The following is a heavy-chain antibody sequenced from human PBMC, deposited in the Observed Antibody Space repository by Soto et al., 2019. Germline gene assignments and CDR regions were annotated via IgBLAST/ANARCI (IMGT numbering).Heavy chain of an antibody. J-gene: IGHJ4*02. CDR3: VRLSGYDPAGAADK. V-gene: IGHV4-30-4*01. CDR2: TYYSGGS. Sequence: QVQLQESGPGLVKASQTLSLTCTLSGASVSSAEHYWSWIHQPPGKGLEWIGYTYYSGGSYYNASLKRPAGITVDTSQDQCSLKLTSVTAADTAVYYCVRLSGYDPAGAADKWGPGILVSVSS. D-gene: IGHD5-12*01. CDR1: GASVSSAEHY.